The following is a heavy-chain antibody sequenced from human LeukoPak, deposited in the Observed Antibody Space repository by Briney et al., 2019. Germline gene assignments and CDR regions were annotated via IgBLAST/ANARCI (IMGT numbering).Heavy chain of an antibody. CDR3: AHPSTPDYGGLDY. CDR2: ITGSGGSI. D-gene: IGHD4-17*01. Sequence: GGSLRLSCAASGFTFSSYEMNWVRQAPGKGLEWVSAITGSGGSIYYADSVRGRFTISRDNSKNTLYLQMSSLRAEDTAIYYCAHPSTPDYGGLDYWGQGTLVTVSS. CDR1: GFTFSSYE. J-gene: IGHJ4*02. V-gene: IGHV3-23*01.